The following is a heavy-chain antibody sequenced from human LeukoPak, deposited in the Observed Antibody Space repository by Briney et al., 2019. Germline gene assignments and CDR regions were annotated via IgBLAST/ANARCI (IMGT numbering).Heavy chain of an antibody. CDR3: AKDLEYSSSSLDY. CDR1: GFTFDDYA. V-gene: IGHV3-9*01. D-gene: IGHD6-6*01. J-gene: IGHJ4*02. Sequence: PGRSLRLSCAASGFTFDDYAMPWVRHAPGKGLEWVSGISWNSGSIGYADSVKGRFTISRDNAKNSLYLQMNSLRAEDTALYYCAKDLEYSSSSLDYWGQGTLVTVSS. CDR2: ISWNSGSI.